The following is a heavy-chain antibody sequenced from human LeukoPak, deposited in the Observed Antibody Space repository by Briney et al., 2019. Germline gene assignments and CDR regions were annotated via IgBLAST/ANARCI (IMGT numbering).Heavy chain of an antibody. J-gene: IGHJ4*02. CDR2: IYPGDSDT. Sequence: GESLKISCKGSGYSFSSYWIGWVRQMPGKSLDWIGIIYPGDSDTRYSPSFQGQVTISADKSISTAYLQWSSLQASDTAMYYCARQGFYGSGNRPFDYWGQGTLVTVSS. V-gene: IGHV5-51*01. CDR3: ARQGFYGSGNRPFDY. CDR1: GYSFSSYW. D-gene: IGHD3-10*01.